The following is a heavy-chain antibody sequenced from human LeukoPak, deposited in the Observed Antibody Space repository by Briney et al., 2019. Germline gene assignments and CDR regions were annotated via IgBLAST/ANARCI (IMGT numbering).Heavy chain of an antibody. CDR2: ISSSSSYI. Sequence: ETLSLTCAVYGGSFSGYYWSWIRQPPGKGLEWVSSISSSSSYIYYADSVKGRFTISRDNAKNSLYLQMNSPRAEDTAVYYCARVGPWVNPDYYYYYMDVWGKGTTVTVSS. CDR1: GGSFSGYY. J-gene: IGHJ6*03. CDR3: ARVGPWVNPDYYYYYMDV. D-gene: IGHD1-14*01. V-gene: IGHV3-21*01.